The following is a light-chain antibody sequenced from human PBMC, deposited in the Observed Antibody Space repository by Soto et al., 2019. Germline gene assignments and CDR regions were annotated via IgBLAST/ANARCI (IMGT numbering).Light chain of an antibody. Sequence: PGETATLSCRASQTVNSDYLAWFQQRPGQAPRLLIFATSRRATDIPDRFSGSGSGTDFTLAIRRLEPEDFATIYCQQTYSTPWTFGQGTKVEIK. J-gene: IGKJ1*01. CDR3: QQTYSTPWT. CDR1: QTVNSDY. CDR2: ATS. V-gene: IGKV3-20*01.